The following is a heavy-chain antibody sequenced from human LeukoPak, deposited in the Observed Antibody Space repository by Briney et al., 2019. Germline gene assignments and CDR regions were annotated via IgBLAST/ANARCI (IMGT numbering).Heavy chain of an antibody. Sequence: SETLSLTCTVSGGSVSSGSYYWSWIRQPPGKGLEWIGYIYYSGSTNYNPSLKSRVTISVDTSKNQFSLKLSSVTAADTAVYNCARVPLDDYGDYVGYYYGMDVWGQGTTVTVSS. CDR3: ARVPLDDYGDYVGYYYGMDV. D-gene: IGHD4-17*01. CDR1: GGSVSSGSYY. J-gene: IGHJ6*02. CDR2: IYYSGST. V-gene: IGHV4-61*01.